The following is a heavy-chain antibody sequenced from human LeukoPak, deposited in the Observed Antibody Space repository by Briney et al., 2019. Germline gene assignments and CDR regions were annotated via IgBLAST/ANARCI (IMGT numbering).Heavy chain of an antibody. Sequence: ASVKVSCKASGYTFTSYGISWVRQAPGQGLEWMGWIGAYNGNTNYAQKLQGRVTMTTDTSTSTAYMELRSLRSDDTAVYYCARDRDRIVVVTAIPEYFQHWGQGTLVTVSS. CDR2: IGAYNGNT. J-gene: IGHJ1*01. CDR1: GYTFTSYG. V-gene: IGHV1-18*01. CDR3: ARDRDRIVVVTAIPEYFQH. D-gene: IGHD2-21*02.